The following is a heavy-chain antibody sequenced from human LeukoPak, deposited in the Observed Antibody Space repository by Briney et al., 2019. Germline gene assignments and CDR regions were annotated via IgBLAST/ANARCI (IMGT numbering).Heavy chain of an antibody. CDR1: GGSFSGYY. Sequence: PSETLSLTCAVYGGSFSGYYWSWIRQPPGKGLEWIGEINHSGSTNYNPSLKSRVTISVDTSKNQFSLKLISVTAADTAVYYCASILWFGELHFDYWGQGTLVTVSS. J-gene: IGHJ4*02. CDR3: ASILWFGELHFDY. CDR2: INHSGST. V-gene: IGHV4-34*01. D-gene: IGHD3-10*01.